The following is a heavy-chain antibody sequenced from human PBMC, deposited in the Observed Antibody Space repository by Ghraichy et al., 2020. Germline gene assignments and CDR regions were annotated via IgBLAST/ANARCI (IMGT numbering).Heavy chain of an antibody. J-gene: IGHJ6*03. V-gene: IGHV3-21*01. D-gene: IGHD3-9*01. Sequence: GGSLRLSCAASGFTFSSYSMNWVRQAPGKGLEWVSSISSSSSYIYYADSVKGRFTISRDNAKNSLYLQMNSLRAEDTAVYYCARGGDFDWLYTYYYYYYMDVWGKGTTVTVSS. CDR2: ISSSSSYI. CDR3: ARGGDFDWLYTYYYYYYMDV. CDR1: GFTFSSYS.